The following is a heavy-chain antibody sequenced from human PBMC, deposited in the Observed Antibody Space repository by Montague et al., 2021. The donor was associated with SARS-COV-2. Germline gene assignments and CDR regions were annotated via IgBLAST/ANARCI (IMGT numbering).Heavy chain of an antibody. Sequence: SETLSLTCTASGGSIGAYYWSWIRQPPGKGLEWIGYIDNSGSTNXXPSLESRVTMSVDTSKNQFSLTLNSVTDADTAMSSCARHGGNDAFDIWGRGTMVTVAS. CDR2: IDNSGST. V-gene: IGHV4-59*01. J-gene: IGHJ3*02. CDR1: GGSIGAYY. D-gene: IGHD4-23*01. CDR3: ARHGGNDAFDI.